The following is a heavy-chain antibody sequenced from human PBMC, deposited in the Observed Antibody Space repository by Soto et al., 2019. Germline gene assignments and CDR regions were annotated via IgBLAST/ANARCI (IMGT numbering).Heavy chain of an antibody. CDR1: GFTFSSHA. CDR3: EKILGKLGYCISTSCPADYYYYYGMDV. J-gene: IGHJ6*02. D-gene: IGHD2-2*01. V-gene: IGHV3-23*01. CDR2: ISGSGGST. Sequence: PGGSLRLSCAASGFTFSSHAMSWVRQAPGKGMEWVSAISGSGGSTYYADSVKGRFTISRDNSKNTLYLQMNSLRAEDTAVDYCEKILGKLGYCISTSCPADYYYYYGMDVCGQGTTVTVSS.